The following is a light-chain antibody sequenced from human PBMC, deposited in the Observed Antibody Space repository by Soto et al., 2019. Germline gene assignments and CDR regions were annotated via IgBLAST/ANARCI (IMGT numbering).Light chain of an antibody. V-gene: IGKV1-5*01. J-gene: IGKJ1*01. CDR2: DAS. Sequence: DIEMTQCRSSLSASVGERVTITCRASQSISSWLASYRQKPWEAPNLLIYDASSLQSWVPPRFSGSGSGTEFTLTISSLQPDDVAIYYCHQYNDYSWTFGQGTNVDI. CDR3: HQYNDYSWT. CDR1: QSISSW.